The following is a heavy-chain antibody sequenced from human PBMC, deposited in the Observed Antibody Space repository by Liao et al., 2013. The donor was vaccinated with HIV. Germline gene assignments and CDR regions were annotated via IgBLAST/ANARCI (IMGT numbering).Heavy chain of an antibody. J-gene: IGHJ4*02. CDR1: GGSISSYY. CDR3: ARGTTWERALDS. V-gene: IGHV4-4*07. CDR2: IYTSGST. Sequence: QLQLQESGPGLVKPSETLSLTCTVSGGSISSYYWSWIRQPAGKGLELIGRIYTSGSTNYNPSLKSRVTISIATSKNQVSLEVTSVTAADTAVYYCARGTTWERALDSWGQGTLVAVSS. D-gene: IGHD1-26*01.